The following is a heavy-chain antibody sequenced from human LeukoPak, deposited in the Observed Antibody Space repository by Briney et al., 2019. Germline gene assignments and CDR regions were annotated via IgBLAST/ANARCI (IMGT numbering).Heavy chain of an antibody. V-gene: IGHV4-34*01. J-gene: IGHJ5*02. CDR2: INHSGST. CDR3: AGLRFLEWFAFRYVGWFDP. CDR1: GGSFSGYY. D-gene: IGHD3-3*01. Sequence: SETLSLTCAVYGGSFSGYYWSWIRQPPGKGLEWIGEINHSGSTNYNPSLKSRVTISVDTSKNQFSLKLSSMTAADTAVYYCAGLRFLEWFAFRYVGWFDPWGQGTLVTVSS.